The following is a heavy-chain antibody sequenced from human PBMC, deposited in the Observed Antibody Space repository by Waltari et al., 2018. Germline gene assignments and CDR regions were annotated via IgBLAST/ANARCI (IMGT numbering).Heavy chain of an antibody. CDR1: GFLFSSYW. V-gene: IGHV3-74*01. Sequence: EVQLVESGGGSVQPGGSLRLSCAASGFLFSSYWMHWVRQGPGAGLVWVARIKCDGSSTTYADSVQGRFTTTRDNAKNTLYLEMNSLRTEDTGVYYCAREENYDYAMDVWGQGTTVTVSS. CDR2: IKCDGSST. CDR3: AREENYDYAMDV. J-gene: IGHJ6*02.